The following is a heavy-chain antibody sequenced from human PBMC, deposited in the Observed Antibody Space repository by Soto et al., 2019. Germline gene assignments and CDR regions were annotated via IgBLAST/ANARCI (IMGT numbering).Heavy chain of an antibody. CDR3: ARAHYSYGYLFDY. Sequence: GGSLRLSCAASGFTFSGYSMNWVRQAPGKGLEWVSYITSSSNIIYYADSVKGRLTISRDNAKNSLYLQMNSLRDEDTAVYYCARAHYSYGYLFDYWGQGTLVTVSS. D-gene: IGHD5-18*01. J-gene: IGHJ4*02. V-gene: IGHV3-48*02. CDR2: ITSSSNII. CDR1: GFTFSGYS.